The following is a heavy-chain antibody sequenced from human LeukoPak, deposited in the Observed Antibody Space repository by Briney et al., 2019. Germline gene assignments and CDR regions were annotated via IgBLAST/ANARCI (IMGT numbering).Heavy chain of an antibody. Sequence: GGSLRLSCAASGFTFSSYSMNWVRQAPGKGLEWVSSISSSSSYIYYADSVKGRFTISRDNAKNSLYLQMNSLRAEDTAVYYCARDLGGYYYDSHRWGQGTLVTVSS. CDR2: ISSSSSYI. CDR1: GFTFSSYS. D-gene: IGHD3-22*01. V-gene: IGHV3-21*01. CDR3: ARDLGGYYYDSHR. J-gene: IGHJ4*02.